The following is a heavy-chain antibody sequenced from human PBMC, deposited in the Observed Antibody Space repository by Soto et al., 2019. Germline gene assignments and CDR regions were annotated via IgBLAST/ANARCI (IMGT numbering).Heavy chain of an antibody. CDR3: ARNSTDDYYYYGMDV. CDR2: IYPGDSDT. V-gene: IGHV5-51*01. J-gene: IGHJ6*02. CDR1: GYSFTSYW. Sequence: PGESLKISCKGSGYSFTSYWIGWVRQMPGKGLEWMGIIYPGDSDTRYSPSFQGQVTISADKSISTAYLQWSSLKASDTAMYYCARNSTDDYYYYGMDVWGQGTTVTVSS. D-gene: IGHD2-2*01.